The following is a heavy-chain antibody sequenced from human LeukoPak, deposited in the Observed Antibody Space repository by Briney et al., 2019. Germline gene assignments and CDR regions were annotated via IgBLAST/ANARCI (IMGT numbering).Heavy chain of an antibody. J-gene: IGHJ4*02. Sequence: PGGSLRLSCAASGFTFSSYAMSWVRQAPGKGLEWVSAISGSGGSTYYADSVKGRFTISRDNSKNTLYLQMNSLRAEDTAVYYCAKDLAYSSSWYSLWWGQGTLVTVSS. V-gene: IGHV3-23*01. CDR3: AKDLAYSSSWYSLW. D-gene: IGHD6-13*01. CDR1: GFTFSSYA. CDR2: ISGSGGST.